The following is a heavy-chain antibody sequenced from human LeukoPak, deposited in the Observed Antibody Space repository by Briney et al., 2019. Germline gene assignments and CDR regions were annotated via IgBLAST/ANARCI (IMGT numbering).Heavy chain of an antibody. D-gene: IGHD4-11*01. CDR1: GFTFSSYV. CDR2: FSGSGGST. CDR3: AEADSMTKAFEHFQH. V-gene: IGHV3-23*01. Sequence: GGSLRLSCAASGFTFSSYVMSWVRQAPGKGLEWVSSFSGSGGSTYYADSVKGRFTISRDNSKNTLYLETNSLRAEDTGVYYCAEADSMTKAFEHFQHWGHGTLVTVSS. J-gene: IGHJ1*01.